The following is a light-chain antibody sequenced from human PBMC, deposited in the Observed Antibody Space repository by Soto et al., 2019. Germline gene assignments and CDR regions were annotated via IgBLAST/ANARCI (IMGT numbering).Light chain of an antibody. J-gene: IGKJ2*01. Sequence: EGVMTQEPVTLSVSPGERATLSCSASQSVNNNLAWYQQKPGQAPRLLIYAASTRATDIPARFTGSGSGTEFTLTISSLQSEDFAIYYCQQYDNWLYTFGQGTKVDIK. CDR2: AAS. V-gene: IGKV3-15*01. CDR3: QQYDNWLYT. CDR1: QSVNNN.